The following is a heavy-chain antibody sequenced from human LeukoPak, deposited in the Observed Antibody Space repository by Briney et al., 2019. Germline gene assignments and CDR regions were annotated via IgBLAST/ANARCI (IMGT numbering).Heavy chain of an antibody. J-gene: IGHJ4*02. CDR2: ISGSGGST. CDR1: GFTVSSNY. V-gene: IGHV3-23*01. CDR3: AKDRRHSSGWSPPFDY. Sequence: GGSLRLSCAASGFTVSSNYMSWVRQAPGKGLEWVSAISGSGGSTYYADSVKGRFTISRDNSKNTLYLQMNSLRAEDTAVYYCAKDRRHSSGWSPPFDYWGQGTLVTVSS. D-gene: IGHD6-19*01.